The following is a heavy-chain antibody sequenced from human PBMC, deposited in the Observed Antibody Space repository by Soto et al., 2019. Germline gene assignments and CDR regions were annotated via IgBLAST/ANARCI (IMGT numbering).Heavy chain of an antibody. CDR1: VYTFTSYY. CDR2: INPSGGST. J-gene: IGHJ6*02. Sequence: ASVKVSCKASVYTFTSYYMHWVRQAPGQGLEWMGIINPSGGSTSYAQKFQGRVTMTRDTSTSTVYMELSSLRSEDTAVYYCARGGYYYDSSGYYYSYYYYGMDVWGQGTTVTVSS. V-gene: IGHV1-46*01. CDR3: ARGGYYYDSSGYYYSYYYYGMDV. D-gene: IGHD3-22*01.